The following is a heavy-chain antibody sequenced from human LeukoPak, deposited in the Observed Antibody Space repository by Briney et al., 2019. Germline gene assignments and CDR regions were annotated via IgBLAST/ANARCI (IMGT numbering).Heavy chain of an antibody. D-gene: IGHD6-13*01. V-gene: IGHV4-34*01. Sequence: SETLSLTCAVYGGSFSGYYWSWIRQPPGKGLEWIGEINHSGSTNYNPSLKSRVTMSVDTSKNQFSLKLSSVTAADTAVYYCARGVEAGIAAAGRRGFDYWGQGALVTVSS. CDR1: GGSFSGYY. CDR3: ARGVEAGIAAAGRRGFDY. J-gene: IGHJ4*02. CDR2: INHSGST.